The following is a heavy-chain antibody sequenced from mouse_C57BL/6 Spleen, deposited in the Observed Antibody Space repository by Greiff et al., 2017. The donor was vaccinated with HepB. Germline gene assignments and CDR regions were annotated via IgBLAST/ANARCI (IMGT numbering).Heavy chain of an antibody. CDR1: GFTFTDYY. J-gene: IGHJ1*03. CDR3: ARDSIPDGYYWYFDV. D-gene: IGHD2-3*01. V-gene: IGHV7-3*01. Sequence: EVQRVESGGGLVQPGGSLSLSCAASGFTFTDYYMSWVRQPPGKALEWLGFIRNKANGYTTEYSASVKGRFTISRDNSQSILYLQMNALRAEDSATYYCARDSIPDGYYWYFDVWGTGTTVTVSS. CDR2: IRNKANGYTT.